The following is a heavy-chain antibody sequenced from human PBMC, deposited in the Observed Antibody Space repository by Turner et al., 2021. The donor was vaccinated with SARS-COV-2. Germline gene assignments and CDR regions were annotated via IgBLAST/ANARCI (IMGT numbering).Heavy chain of an antibody. CDR1: GFTFSSYS. V-gene: IGHV3-21*01. D-gene: IGHD2-2*01. CDR3: ARDHRPVVVPAAKRAGSYYYGMDV. CDR2: ISSSSSYI. Sequence: EVQLLESGGGLVQPGGSLRLSCSASGFTFSSYSMNWVRQAPGKALEWVSSISSSSSYIYYADSVKGRFTISRDNAKNSLCLQMNSLRAEDTAVYYCARDHRPVVVPAAKRAGSYYYGMDVWGQGTTVTVSS. J-gene: IGHJ6*02.